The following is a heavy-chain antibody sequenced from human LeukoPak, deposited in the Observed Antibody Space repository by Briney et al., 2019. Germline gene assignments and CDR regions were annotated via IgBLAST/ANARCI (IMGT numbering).Heavy chain of an antibody. Sequence: PGGSLRLSCAASGFTFSSYSMNWVRQAPGKGLEWVSSISSSSSYIYYADSVKGRFTISRDNAKNSLYLQMNSLRAEDTAVYYCASLITMVRGADDYWGQGTLVTVSS. V-gene: IGHV3-21*01. D-gene: IGHD3-10*01. CDR1: GFTFSSYS. CDR3: ASLITMVRGADDY. J-gene: IGHJ4*02. CDR2: ISSSSSYI.